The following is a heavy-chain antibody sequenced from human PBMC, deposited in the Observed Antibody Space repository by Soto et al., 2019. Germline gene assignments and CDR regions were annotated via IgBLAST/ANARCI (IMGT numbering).Heavy chain of an antibody. CDR2: ISYDGSNN. Sequence: QVQLVESGGGVVQPGRSLRLSCAASGFTFSSYAMHWVRQAPGKGLEWVAVISYDGSNNYYADSVKGRFTITRDNSKNTLDLQMNSLRAEDTAVYYCARDPLWGTAMVLWYFDLWGRGTLVTVSS. D-gene: IGHD5-18*01. V-gene: IGHV3-30-3*01. CDR1: GFTFSSYA. J-gene: IGHJ2*01. CDR3: ARDPLWGTAMVLWYFDL.